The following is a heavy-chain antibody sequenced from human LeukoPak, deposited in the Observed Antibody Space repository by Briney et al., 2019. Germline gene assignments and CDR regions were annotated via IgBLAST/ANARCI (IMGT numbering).Heavy chain of an antibody. J-gene: IGHJ4*02. CDR2: INTNTGNP. D-gene: IGHD6-6*01. V-gene: IGHV7-4-1*02. CDR1: GYTFTSYA. CDR3: ARDSPSSLAARFDY. Sequence: ASVKVSCKASGYTFTSYAMNWVRQAPGQGLEWMGWINTNTGNPTYAQGFTGRFVFSLDTSVSTAYLQISSLKAEDTAVYYCARDSPSSLAARFDYWGQGTLVTVSS.